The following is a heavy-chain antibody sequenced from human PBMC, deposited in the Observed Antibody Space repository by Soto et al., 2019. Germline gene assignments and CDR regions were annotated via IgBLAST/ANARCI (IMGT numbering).Heavy chain of an antibody. J-gene: IGHJ4*02. CDR1: VFTFSSYS. CDR3: ARVYGIPVAGTLDF. CDR2: ISSGSSTI. V-gene: IGHV3-48*01. D-gene: IGHD6-19*01. Sequence: EVQLVESGGGLVQPGGSLRLSCAASVFTFSSYSMNWVRQAPGKGLEWVSYISSGSSTIYYADSEKGRFTISRDNAKNSLYLQMNSLRAEDTAVYYCARVYGIPVAGTLDFWGQGTLVTVSS.